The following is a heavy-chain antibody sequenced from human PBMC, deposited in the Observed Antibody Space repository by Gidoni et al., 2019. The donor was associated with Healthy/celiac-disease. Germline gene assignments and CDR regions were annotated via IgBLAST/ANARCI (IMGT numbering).Heavy chain of an antibody. CDR3: TTGHPGAAFDI. CDR2: SKSKTDGGTT. V-gene: IGHV3-15*01. CDR1: GVTFSNAW. Sequence: EVQLVQAGGGLVQPGGSLRISFAAAGVTFSNAWMSWVRQAPGKARGWVGLSKSKTDGGTTDYAAPVKGRFTISRDDSKNTLYLQMNSLQTDDTAVYYCTTGHPGAAFDIWGQGTMVTVSS. J-gene: IGHJ3*02. D-gene: IGHD3-10*01.